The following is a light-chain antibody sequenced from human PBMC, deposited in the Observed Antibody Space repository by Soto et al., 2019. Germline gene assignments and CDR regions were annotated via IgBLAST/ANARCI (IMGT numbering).Light chain of an antibody. CDR3: QQSHTFPIT. V-gene: IGKV1-12*01. Sequence: DIQMTQYPTSLPASVGASVTITCRASRVIISWLAWYQQKPGKAPNLLIYAASNLQSGVPSRFSASGSGTDFTLTINNLQPEDFATYYCQQSHTFPITFGQGTLLEIK. CDR2: AAS. J-gene: IGKJ5*01. CDR1: RVIISW.